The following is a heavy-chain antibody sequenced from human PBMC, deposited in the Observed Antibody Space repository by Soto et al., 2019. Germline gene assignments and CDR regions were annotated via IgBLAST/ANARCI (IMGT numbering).Heavy chain of an antibody. CDR1: GFVFSDYS. V-gene: IGHV3-23*01. CDR2: ISAGGSDT. D-gene: IGHD2-2*01. CDR3: ASVPIWCGSSSCYTEGFDS. J-gene: IGHJ4*02. Sequence: LRLSCVASGFVFSDYSMSWVRQAPGKGLEWVSAISAGGSDTYYADSVKGRFTVSRVNSESTLYLQMNTLRAEDTAIYYCASVPIWCGSSSCYTEGFDSWGQGTLVTVSS.